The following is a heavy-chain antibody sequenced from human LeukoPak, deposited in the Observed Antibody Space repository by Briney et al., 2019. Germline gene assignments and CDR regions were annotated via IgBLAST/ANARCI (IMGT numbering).Heavy chain of an antibody. Sequence: GGSLRLSCTASGFTFGDYAMSWVRQAPGKGLEWVGFIRSKAYGGTTEYAASVKGRFTISRDDSKSIAYLQMNGLKTEDTAVYYCTRGIAAAGGSYYFDYWGQGTLVTVSS. CDR1: GFTFGDYA. D-gene: IGHD6-13*01. CDR2: IRSKAYGGTT. V-gene: IGHV3-49*04. CDR3: TRGIAAAGGSYYFDY. J-gene: IGHJ4*02.